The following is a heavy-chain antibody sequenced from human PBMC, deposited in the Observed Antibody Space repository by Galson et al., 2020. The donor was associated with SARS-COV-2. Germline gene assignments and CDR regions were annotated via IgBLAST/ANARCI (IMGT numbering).Heavy chain of an antibody. J-gene: IGHJ6*02. Sequence: GESLKISCAASGFTFSGSAMHWVRQASGKGLEWVGRIRSKANSYATAYAASVKGRFTISRDDSKNTAYLQMNSLKTEDTAVYYCTRRGSSSWYTGSYYYYGMDVWGQGTTVTVSS. CDR3: TRRGSSSWYTGSYYYYGMDV. D-gene: IGHD6-13*01. CDR1: GFTFSGSA. CDR2: IRSKANSYAT. V-gene: IGHV3-73*01.